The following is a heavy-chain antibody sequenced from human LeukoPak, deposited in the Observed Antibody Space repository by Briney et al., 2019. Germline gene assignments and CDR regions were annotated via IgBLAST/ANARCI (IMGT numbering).Heavy chain of an antibody. Sequence: GGSLRLSCAASGFTFSSYWMSWVRQAPGKGLEWVANIKQDGSEKYYVDSVKGRFTISRDNGKNSVYLQMNSLRAEDTAVYFCARDSYSSSRSDVWGKGTTVTVSS. CDR3: ARDSYSSSRSDV. D-gene: IGHD6-13*01. CDR1: GFTFSSYW. J-gene: IGHJ6*04. CDR2: IKQDGSEK. V-gene: IGHV3-7*01.